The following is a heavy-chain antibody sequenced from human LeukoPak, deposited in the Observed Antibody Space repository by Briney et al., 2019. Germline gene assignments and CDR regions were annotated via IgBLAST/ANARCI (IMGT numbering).Heavy chain of an antibody. CDR3: ARGRRIAAAGTSDFQH. V-gene: IGHV4-31*03. D-gene: IGHD6-13*01. J-gene: IGHJ1*01. Sequence: PSETLSLTCTVSGGSISSGGYYWSWVRQHPGKGLEWIVYIYYSGSTYYNPSLKSRVTISVTTSKNQFSLKLSSVTAADTAVYYCARGRRIAAAGTSDFQHWGQGTLVTVSS. CDR1: GGSISSGGYY. CDR2: IYYSGST.